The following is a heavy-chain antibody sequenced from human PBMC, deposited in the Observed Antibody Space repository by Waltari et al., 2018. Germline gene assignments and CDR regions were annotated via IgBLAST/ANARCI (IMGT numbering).Heavy chain of an antibody. Sequence: QVQLQESGPGLVKPSATLSLTCTVSGSSISSGYYWGWIRQPPGKGLEWIGSIYHSGTTYYNPSLKSRVTISIDASKNQFSLKLSSVTAADTAMYYCAGDYGNQINYFDFWGQGTLVTVSS. CDR2: IYHSGTT. V-gene: IGHV4-38-2*02. CDR3: AGDYGNQINYFDF. D-gene: IGHD4-4*01. J-gene: IGHJ4*02. CDR1: GSSISSGYY.